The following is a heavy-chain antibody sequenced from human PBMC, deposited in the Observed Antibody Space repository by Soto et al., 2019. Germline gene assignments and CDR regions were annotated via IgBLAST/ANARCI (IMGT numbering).Heavy chain of an antibody. Sequence: PGESLKISCKGSGYSLTSYWIGWVSQMPGKGLEWMGVIYPGDSDTRYSPSFQGQGTISAEKSSRTAYLQWSSLKASDTAMYYCARLPLHYYDSSGYAGTYYFDYWGQGTLVTVSS. CDR2: IYPGDSDT. CDR3: ARLPLHYYDSSGYAGTYYFDY. D-gene: IGHD3-22*01. CDR1: GYSLTSYW. V-gene: IGHV5-51*01. J-gene: IGHJ4*02.